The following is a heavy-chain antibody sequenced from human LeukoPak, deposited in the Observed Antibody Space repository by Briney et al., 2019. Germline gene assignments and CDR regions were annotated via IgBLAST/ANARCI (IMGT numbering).Heavy chain of an antibody. CDR2: IKQDGSEK. Sequence: GGSLRLSCAASGFTFSSYWMSWVRQAPGKGLEWVANIKQDGSEKYYVDSVKGRFTISRDNAKNSLYLQMNSLRAEDTAVYYCARDSSSWPEYFQHWGQGTLVTVSS. V-gene: IGHV3-7*01. D-gene: IGHD6-13*01. CDR1: GFTFSSYW. J-gene: IGHJ1*01. CDR3: ARDSSSWPEYFQH.